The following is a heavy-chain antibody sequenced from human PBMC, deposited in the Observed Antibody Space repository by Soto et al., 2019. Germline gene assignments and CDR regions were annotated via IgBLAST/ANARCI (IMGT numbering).Heavy chain of an antibody. CDR1: GFTFNNYA. D-gene: IGHD3-10*01. CDR3: AKGRGGSGSLTPRVDF. CDR2: ISGGGDTT. V-gene: IGHV3-23*04. Sequence: EVQVVESGGGLVKPGGSLRLSCAASGFTFNNYAMTWVRQAPGKGLEWVSAISGGGDTTSYADSVKGRFTVSRDGSKNTLYLQMSSLRAEDTALYYCAKGRGGSGSLTPRVDFWGQGTLVTVSS. J-gene: IGHJ4*02.